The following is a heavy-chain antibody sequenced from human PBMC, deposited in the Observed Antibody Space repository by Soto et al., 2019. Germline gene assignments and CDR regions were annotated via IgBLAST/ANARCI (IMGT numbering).Heavy chain of an antibody. V-gene: IGHV4-31*03. CDR2: IYYSGST. CDR3: ARDQIPMVRGRYGMDV. D-gene: IGHD3-10*01. J-gene: IGHJ6*02. Sequence: PSETLSLTCTVSGGSISSGGYYWSWIRQHPGKGLEWIGYIYYSGSTYYNPSLKSRVTISVDTSKNQFSLKLSSVTAADTAVYYCARDQIPMVRGRYGMDVWGQGTTVTVSS. CDR1: GGSISSGGYY.